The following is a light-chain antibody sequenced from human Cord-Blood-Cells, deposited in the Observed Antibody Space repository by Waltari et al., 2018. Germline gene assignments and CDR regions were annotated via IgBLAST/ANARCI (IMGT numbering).Light chain of an antibody. CDR1: ALPKQY. CDR3: QSADSSGTYQV. V-gene: IGLV3-25*02. CDR2: KDS. Sequence: SYELTQPPSVSVSPGQTARITCPGDALPKQYAYWYQQKPGQAPVLVIYKDSERPSGIPERVSGSSSGTTVTLTISGVQAEDEADYYCQSADSSGTYQVFGGGTKLTVL. J-gene: IGLJ3*02.